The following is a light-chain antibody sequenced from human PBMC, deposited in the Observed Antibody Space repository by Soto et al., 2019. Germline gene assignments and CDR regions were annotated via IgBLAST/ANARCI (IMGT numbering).Light chain of an antibody. CDR1: SSDVGSYNL. J-gene: IGLJ7*01. Sequence: QSALTQPASVSGSPGQSITISCTGTSSDVGSYNLVSWYQQHPGKAPKLMLYEGSKRPSGVSNGLSGAKSGNTASPTISGLQDEDEADYYCCSSAGSNTHAVFGGGTQLTVL. CDR2: EGS. V-gene: IGLV2-23*01. CDR3: CSSAGSNTHAV.